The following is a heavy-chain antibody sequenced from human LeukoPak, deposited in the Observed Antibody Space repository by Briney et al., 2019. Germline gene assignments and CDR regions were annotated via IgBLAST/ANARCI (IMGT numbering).Heavy chain of an antibody. D-gene: IGHD1-26*01. CDR2: ISGSGDNT. CDR3: AKMKGHPLPKYYMDV. CDR1: GFTFSNYA. V-gene: IGHV3-23*01. Sequence: GWSLRLSCVASGFTFSNYAMSWVRQTPGKGLEGVSGISGSGDNTLYADSVKGRFTISRDNSKNTLYLEMNSLRAEDTAIYYCAKMKGHPLPKYYMDVWGQGTTVTVSS. J-gene: IGHJ6*01.